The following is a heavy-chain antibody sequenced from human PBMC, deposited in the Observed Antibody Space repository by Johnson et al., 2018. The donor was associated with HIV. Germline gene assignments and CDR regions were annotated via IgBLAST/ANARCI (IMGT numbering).Heavy chain of an antibody. V-gene: IGHV3-30-3*01. CDR2: ISYDGSNK. Sequence: QVQLMESGGGVVQPGRSLRLSCAASGFTFSSYAMHWVRQAPGKGLEWVAVISYDGSNKYYADSVKGRFTISRDNSKNTLYLQMTSLRDEDSAVYHCTRPLDYYDSSGYLDAFDIWGQGTMVTVSS. J-gene: IGHJ3*02. CDR1: GFTFSSYA. D-gene: IGHD3-22*01. CDR3: TRPLDYYDSSGYLDAFDI.